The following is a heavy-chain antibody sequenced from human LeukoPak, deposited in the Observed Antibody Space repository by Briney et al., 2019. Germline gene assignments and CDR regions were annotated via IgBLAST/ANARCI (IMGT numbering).Heavy chain of an antibody. CDR2: MNPKRGNT. Sequence: ASVKVSCKASGYSLASFDINWVRQGSGQGLEWMGWMNPKRGNTGYAPTFQGRVTITRDTSIDTAFMELSSLRPDDTAVYYCARGGSSSSYYNNYGMDVWGQGTAITVSS. CDR1: GYSLASFD. J-gene: IGHJ6*02. CDR3: ARGGSSSSYYNNYGMDV. D-gene: IGHD6-13*01. V-gene: IGHV1-8*01.